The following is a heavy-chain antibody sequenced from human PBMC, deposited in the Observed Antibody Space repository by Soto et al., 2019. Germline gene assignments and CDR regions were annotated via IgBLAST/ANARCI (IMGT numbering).Heavy chain of an antibody. Sequence: PGGSLRLSCAASGFTVNNNYMNWVRQAPGKGLEWVSLIYNGDTTYYADSVKGRFAISTDNSKNTLYLQMNSLRAEDTAVYYCARDVRRNYYDSSGYYDYWGQGVLVTVSS. V-gene: IGHV3-66*01. J-gene: IGHJ4*02. CDR2: IYNGDTT. D-gene: IGHD3-22*01. CDR1: GFTVNNNY. CDR3: ARDVRRNYYDSSGYYDY.